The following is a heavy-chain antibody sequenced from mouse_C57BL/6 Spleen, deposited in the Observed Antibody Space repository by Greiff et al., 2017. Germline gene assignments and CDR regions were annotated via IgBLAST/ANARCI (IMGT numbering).Heavy chain of an antibody. CDR3: ARVDNYYGSSFFDY. Sequence: EVQLVESEGGLVQPGSSMKLSCTASGFTFSDYYMAWVRQVPEKGLEWVANINYDGSSTYYLDSLKSRFIISRDNAKNILYLQMSSLKSEDTATYYCARVDNYYGSSFFDYWGQGTTLTVSS. D-gene: IGHD1-1*01. J-gene: IGHJ2*01. V-gene: IGHV5-16*01. CDR1: GFTFSDYY. CDR2: INYDGSST.